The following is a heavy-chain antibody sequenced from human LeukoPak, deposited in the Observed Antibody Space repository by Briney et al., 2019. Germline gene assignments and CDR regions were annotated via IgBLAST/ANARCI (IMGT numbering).Heavy chain of an antibody. CDR1: GGSISSYY. D-gene: IGHD3-3*01. CDR2: IYYSGST. Sequence: SETLSLTCTVSGGSISSYYWSWIRQPPGKRLEWIGHIYYSGSTNYNPSLKSRVTISVDTSKNQFSLKLSSVTAADTAVYYCASRTSIWSGYQDTLYYFDSWGQGTLVTVSS. CDR3: ASRTSIWSGYQDTLYYFDS. J-gene: IGHJ4*02. V-gene: IGHV4-59*01.